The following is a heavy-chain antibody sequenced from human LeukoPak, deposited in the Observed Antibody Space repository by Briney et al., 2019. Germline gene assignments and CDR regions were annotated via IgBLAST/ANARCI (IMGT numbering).Heavy chain of an antibody. Sequence: ASVTVSCKVSGYTLTELSMHWVRQAPGKGLEWMGGFDPEDGETIYAQKFQGRVTMTEDTSTDTAYMELSSLRSEDTAVYYCATGEKRSSRHHYYYYYGMDVWGQGTTVTVSS. CDR2: FDPEDGET. CDR1: GYTLTELS. J-gene: IGHJ6*02. CDR3: ATGEKRSSRHHYYYYYGMDV. D-gene: IGHD6-13*01. V-gene: IGHV1-24*01.